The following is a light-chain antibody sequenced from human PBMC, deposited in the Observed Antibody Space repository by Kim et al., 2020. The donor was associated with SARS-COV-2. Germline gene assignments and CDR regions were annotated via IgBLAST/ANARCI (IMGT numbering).Light chain of an antibody. CDR3: QKYNSAPRR. CDR2: AAS. Sequence: ASVGDRVTITCRASPCISNYLAWYRQKPGKVPKLLIYAASTLQSGVPSRFSGSGSGTDFTLTISSLQSEDVATYYYQKYNSAPRRFGQGTKVDIK. V-gene: IGKV1-27*01. CDR1: PCISNY. J-gene: IGKJ1*01.